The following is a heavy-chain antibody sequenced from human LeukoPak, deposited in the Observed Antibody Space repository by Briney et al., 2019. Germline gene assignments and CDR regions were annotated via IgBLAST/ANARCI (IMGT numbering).Heavy chain of an antibody. CDR1: GFTFGSYG. J-gene: IGHJ4*02. CDR3: AKVVSGYHFDY. CDR2: ISGSGGNT. Sequence: GGSLRLSCAASGFTFGSYGMGWVRRAPGKGPEWVSGISGSGGNTYYADSVKGRFTISRDNSQNTLYLQMNTLRAEDTAVYYCAKVVSGYHFDYWGQGTLVTVSS. V-gene: IGHV3-23*01. D-gene: IGHD5-12*01.